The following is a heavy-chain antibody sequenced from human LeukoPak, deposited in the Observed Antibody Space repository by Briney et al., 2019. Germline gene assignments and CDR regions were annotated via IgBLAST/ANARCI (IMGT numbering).Heavy chain of an antibody. Sequence: ASVKVSCKASGYTFISYYMHWVRQAPGQGLEWMGIINPSGGSVSYAQKFQGRVTMTRDMSTSTVYMELSSLRSEDTAIYYCARIVVAGTVRGPFDYWGQGTLVTVPS. CDR1: GYTFISYY. CDR2: INPSGGSV. CDR3: ARIVVAGTVRGPFDY. J-gene: IGHJ4*02. D-gene: IGHD6-19*01. V-gene: IGHV1-46*01.